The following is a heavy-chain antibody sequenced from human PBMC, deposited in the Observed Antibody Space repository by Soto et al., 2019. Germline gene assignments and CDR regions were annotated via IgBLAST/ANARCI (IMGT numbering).Heavy chain of an antibody. CDR1: GFTFRSYG. D-gene: IGHD3-16*01. J-gene: IGHJ4*02. V-gene: IGHV3-30*18. Sequence: GGSLRLSCAASGFTFRSYGMHWARQAPGRGLEWVAVISYDGSYKSYEDSVKGRFTISRVNYKNTLHLQMDSLRAEDTAVYHCAKNFIPLSPDLYFDSWGQGTLVTVSS. CDR2: ISYDGSYK. CDR3: AKNFIPLSPDLYFDS.